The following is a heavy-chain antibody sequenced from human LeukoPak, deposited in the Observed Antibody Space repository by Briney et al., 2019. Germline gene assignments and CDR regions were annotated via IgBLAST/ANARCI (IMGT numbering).Heavy chain of an antibody. J-gene: IGHJ5*02. CDR1: GYTFIGYY. D-gene: IGHD3-22*01. CDR2: INANTGGT. CDR3: VREVVGRPRDVWFDP. Sequence: ASVNVSCKASGYTFIGYYIHWVRQAPGQGLEWMGCINANTGGTKYAQNFQGRVTMTRDTSASTTYMSLSNLRSDDTAIFYCVREVVGRPRDVWFDPWGQGTLVTVSS. V-gene: IGHV1-2*02.